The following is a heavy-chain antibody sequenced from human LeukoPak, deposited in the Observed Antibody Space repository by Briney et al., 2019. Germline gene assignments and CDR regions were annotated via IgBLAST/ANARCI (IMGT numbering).Heavy chain of an antibody. V-gene: IGHV3-9*01. CDR2: ISWNSGSI. J-gene: IGHJ4*02. CDR1: GFTFDDYA. D-gene: IGHD6-19*01. Sequence: GGSLRLSCAASGFTFDDYAMHWVRQAPGKGLEWVSGISWNSGSIVYADSVKGRFTTSRDNAKNSLYLQMNSLRAEDTALYYCAKDSSRHSSGWYPFDYWGQGTLVTVSS. CDR3: AKDSSRHSSGWYPFDY.